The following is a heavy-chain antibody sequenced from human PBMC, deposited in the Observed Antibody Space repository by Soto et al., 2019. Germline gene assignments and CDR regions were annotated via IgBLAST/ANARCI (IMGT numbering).Heavy chain of an antibody. CDR1: CTSITYY. CDR2: INSNGYS. Sequence: SETLSLTCTIPCTSITYYCSWRLLSPGKGLEWIGYINSNGYSSYNPSLKSRVTLSVDTSKNQFSLKLSSVTAADAAVYYCTRQGFGEVHGLVDVWGQGTTVT. V-gene: IGHV4-59*08. D-gene: IGHD3-10*01. CDR3: TRQGFGEVHGLVDV. J-gene: IGHJ6*02.